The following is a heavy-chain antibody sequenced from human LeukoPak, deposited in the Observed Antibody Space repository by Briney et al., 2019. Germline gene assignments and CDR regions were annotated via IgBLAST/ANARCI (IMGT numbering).Heavy chain of an antibody. D-gene: IGHD6-19*01. V-gene: IGHV3-7*01. CDR3: ARESRWLVRSGGIFDY. J-gene: IGHJ4*02. CDR2: IKQDGSEK. Sequence: GGSLRLSCAASGFTFSSYWMSWVRQAPGKGLEWVANIKQDGSEKYYVDSVKGRFTISRDNAKNSLYLQMNSLRAEDTAVYYCARESRWLVRSGGIFDYWGQGTLVTVSS. CDR1: GFTFSSYW.